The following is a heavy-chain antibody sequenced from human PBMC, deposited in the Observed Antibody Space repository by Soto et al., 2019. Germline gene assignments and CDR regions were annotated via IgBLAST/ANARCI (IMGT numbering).Heavy chain of an antibody. D-gene: IGHD5-18*01. CDR1: GYTFSSYD. CDR3: ARDIGPALDWFGP. V-gene: IGHV1-8*01. J-gene: IGHJ5*02. Sequence: ASVKVSCKASGYTFSSYDINWVRQASGQGLEWMGWMNPKSGQTGYAPRFQGRVTMTGNTSISTAYMELSSLRSEDTAVYYCARDIGPALDWFGPWGQGTMVTVYS. CDR2: MNPKSGQT.